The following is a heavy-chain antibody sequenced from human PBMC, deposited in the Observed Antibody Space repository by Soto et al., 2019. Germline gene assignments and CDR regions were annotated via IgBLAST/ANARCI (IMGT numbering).Heavy chain of an antibody. J-gene: IGHJ4*02. V-gene: IGHV3-48*03. Sequence: EVQLVESGGGLVQPGGSLRLSCAASGFTFSSYEMNWVRQAPGKGLEWVSYISSSGSTIYYADSVKGRFTISRDNAKNSLYLQMNSLRAEDTAVYYCAREPQGTLWMAPYLDYWGQGTLVTVSS. CDR3: AREPQGTLWMAPYLDY. CDR1: GFTFSSYE. CDR2: ISSSGSTI. D-gene: IGHD5-12*01.